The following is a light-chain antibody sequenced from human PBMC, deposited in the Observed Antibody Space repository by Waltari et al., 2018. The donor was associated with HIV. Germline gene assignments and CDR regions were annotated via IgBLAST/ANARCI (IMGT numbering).Light chain of an antibody. J-gene: IGLJ2*01. CDR2: RNN. CDR1: NSTVGSTY. V-gene: IGLV1-47*01. CDR3: AVWDDTLNGPV. Sequence: QSVLTQPPSTSGTSGPRVTLSCSGSNSTVGSTYIYWYRQFPGAAPKLLIYRNNQRPSGVADRFSGSKSGTSASLAISGLRSGDEADYYCAVWDDTLNGPVFGGGTRVTVL.